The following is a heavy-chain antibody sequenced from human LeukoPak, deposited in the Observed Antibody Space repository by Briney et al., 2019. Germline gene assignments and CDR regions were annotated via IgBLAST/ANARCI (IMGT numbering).Heavy chain of an antibody. CDR2: IIPIFGTA. J-gene: IGHJ4*02. Sequence: ASVKVSCKASGGTFSSYAISWVRQAPGQGLEWMGGIIPIFGTANYAQKFQGRVTITADESTSTAYMELRSLRSDDTAVYYCARAFVGATVDYWGQGTLVTVSS. D-gene: IGHD1-26*01. CDR3: ARAFVGATVDY. CDR1: GGTFSSYA. V-gene: IGHV1-69*01.